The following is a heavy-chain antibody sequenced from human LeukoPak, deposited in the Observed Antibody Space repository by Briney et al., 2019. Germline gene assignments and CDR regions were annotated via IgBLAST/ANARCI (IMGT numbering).Heavy chain of an antibody. V-gene: IGHV3-23*01. D-gene: IGHD3-22*01. CDR1: GFTFSSYA. J-gene: IGHJ4*02. CDR3: AKDWTNYYDSSGYFSDY. Sequence: GGSLRLSCAASGFTFSSYAMSWVRQAPGKGLEWVSAISGSGGSTYYADSVKGRFTISRDNSKNTLYLQMNSLRAEDTAVYYCAKDWTNYYDSSGYFSDYWGQGTLVTVSS. CDR2: ISGSGGST.